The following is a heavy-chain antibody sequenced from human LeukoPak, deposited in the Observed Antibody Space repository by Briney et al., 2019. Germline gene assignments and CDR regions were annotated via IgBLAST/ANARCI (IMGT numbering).Heavy chain of an antibody. Sequence: GGSLRLSRAASGFTFSSYSMNWVRQAPGKGLEWVSSITGSSSYIYYAESVKGRFTISRDNAKNSLYLQMNSLRAEDTAVYYCAKDPLRLITMVRGVLDYWGQGTLVTVSS. D-gene: IGHD3-10*01. CDR3: AKDPLRLITMVRGVLDY. CDR1: GFTFSSYS. CDR2: ITGSSSYI. V-gene: IGHV3-21*04. J-gene: IGHJ4*02.